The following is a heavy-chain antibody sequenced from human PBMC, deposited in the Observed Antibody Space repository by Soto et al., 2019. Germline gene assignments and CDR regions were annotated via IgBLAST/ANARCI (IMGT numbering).Heavy chain of an antibody. Sequence: PSETLSLTCTVSGGSISSGCYYWSWIRQHPGKGLEWIGYIYYSGSTYYNPSLKSRVTISVDTSKNQFSLKLSSVTAADTAVYYCARDHVASIVVVPAATYGMDVWGQGTTVTVSS. V-gene: IGHV4-31*03. J-gene: IGHJ6*02. CDR3: ARDHVASIVVVPAATYGMDV. CDR2: IYYSGST. CDR1: GGSISSGCYY. D-gene: IGHD2-2*01.